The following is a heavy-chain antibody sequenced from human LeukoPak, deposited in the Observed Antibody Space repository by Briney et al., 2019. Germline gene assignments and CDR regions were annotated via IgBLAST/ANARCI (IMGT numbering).Heavy chain of an antibody. V-gene: IGHV3-53*01. Sequence: PGGSLRLSCAASGFTVSSNYMSWVPQAPGKGLEWLSTIYSGGNTYYAESVKGRFTISRDNSENTLFLQMNSLRAEDTAVYYCARDPGPTGGRFFDWWGQGTLVTVSS. D-gene: IGHD4-17*01. J-gene: IGHJ4*02. CDR2: IYSGGNT. CDR1: GFTVSSNY. CDR3: ARDPGPTGGRFFDW.